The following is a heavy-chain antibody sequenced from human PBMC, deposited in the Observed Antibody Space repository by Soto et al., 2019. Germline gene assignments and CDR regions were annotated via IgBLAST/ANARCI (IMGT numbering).Heavy chain of an antibody. CDR2: ISGSGGST. CDR1: GFTFSSYG. D-gene: IGHD1-26*01. Sequence: PGGSLRLSCAASGFTFSSYGMSWVRQAPGKGLEWVSGISGSGGSTYYADSVKGRFTISRDNSKNTLYLQLNSLRAEDTAVYYCAKDLSVGAASRDAFDVWGQGTMVTVSS. V-gene: IGHV3-23*01. J-gene: IGHJ3*01. CDR3: AKDLSVGAASRDAFDV.